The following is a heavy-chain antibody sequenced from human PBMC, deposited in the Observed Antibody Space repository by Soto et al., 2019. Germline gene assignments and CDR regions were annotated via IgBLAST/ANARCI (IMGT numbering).Heavy chain of an antibody. V-gene: IGHV3-48*02. CDR3: ARTLSWRRGPFDS. D-gene: IGHD2-15*01. Sequence: EVQLVESGGGLIQPGGSLRLSCAASGFIFNTYSMNWVRQAPGKGLEWVSYISGSSQTIIYADSVRGRFTISRDNANNSTYLQMVSLRDEDTAVYYCARTLSWRRGPFDSWGQGTLVTVSS. J-gene: IGHJ4*02. CDR2: ISGSSQTI. CDR1: GFIFNTYS.